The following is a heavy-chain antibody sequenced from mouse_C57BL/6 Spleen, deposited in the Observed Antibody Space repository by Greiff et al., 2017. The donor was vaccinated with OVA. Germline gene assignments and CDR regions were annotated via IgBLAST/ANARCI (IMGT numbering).Heavy chain of an antibody. V-gene: IGHV1-52*01. CDR3: AREDTTVAFDY. D-gene: IGHD1-1*01. CDR1: GYTFTSYW. J-gene: IGHJ2*01. CDR2: IDPSDSET. Sequence: QVQLQQPGAELVRPGSSVKLSCKASGYTFTSYWMHWVKQRPIQGLEWIGNIDPSDSETHYNQKFKDKATLTVDKSSSTAYMQLSSLTSEDSAVYYCAREDTTVAFDYWGKGTTLTVSS.